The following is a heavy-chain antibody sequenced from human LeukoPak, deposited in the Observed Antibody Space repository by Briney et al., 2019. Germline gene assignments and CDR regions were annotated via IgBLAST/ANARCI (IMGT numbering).Heavy chain of an antibody. CDR3: ARLTVLGHHFDL. CDR2: IYYSGST. Sequence: PSQTLSLTCTVSGGSISSGGYYWSRIRQHPGKGLEWIGYIYYSGSTYYNPSLKSRVTISVDTSKNQFSLKLSSVTAADTAVYYCARLTVLGHHFDLWGRGTLVTVSS. D-gene: IGHD2-8*01. V-gene: IGHV4-31*03. CDR1: GGSISSGGYY. J-gene: IGHJ2*01.